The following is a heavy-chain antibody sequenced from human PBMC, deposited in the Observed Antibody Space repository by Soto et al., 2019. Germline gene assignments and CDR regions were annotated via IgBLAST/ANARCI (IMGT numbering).Heavy chain of an antibody. CDR2: INHSGST. D-gene: IGHD2-21*02. Sequence: QVQLQQWGAGLLKPSETLSLTCAVYGGSFSGYYWSWIRQPPGKGLEWIGEINHSGSTNYNPSLKSRVTISVDTSKNQCSLKLSSVTAADTAVYYCARGTDIRAFDFWGQGTMVTVSS. J-gene: IGHJ3*01. V-gene: IGHV4-34*01. CDR1: GGSFSGYY. CDR3: ARGTDIRAFDF.